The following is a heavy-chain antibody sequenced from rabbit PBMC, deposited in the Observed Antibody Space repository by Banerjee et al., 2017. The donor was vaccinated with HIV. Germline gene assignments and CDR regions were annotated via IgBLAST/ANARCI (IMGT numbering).Heavy chain of an antibody. CDR2: IDAGSSGGT. J-gene: IGHJ4*01. V-gene: IGHV1S45*01. CDR3: ARENGAWSYALNL. CDR1: GFTISSSYW. D-gene: IGHD4-2*01. Sequence: QEQLVESGGGLVKPEGSLTLTCTASGFTISSSYWICWVRQAPGKGLEWIACIDAGSSGGTAHASWAKGRFTISKTSSTTVTLQMTSLTAADTAAYFCARENGAWSYALNLWGPGTLVTVS.